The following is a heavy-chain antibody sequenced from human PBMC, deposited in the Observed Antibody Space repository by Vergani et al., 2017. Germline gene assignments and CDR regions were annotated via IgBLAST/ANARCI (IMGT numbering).Heavy chain of an antibody. V-gene: IGHV3-74*03. CDR1: GFSFNSYW. CDR2: IKSDGSIT. D-gene: IGHD3-10*01. Sequence: EVQLLESGGDLVQPGGSLRLSCAASGFSFNSYWMHWVRRVPGKGLLWVSRIKSDGSITAYADSVKGRFTISRDNAQNTLYLQMNSLRVEDTGVYYCARDRYYLGSGSYPYFYYYGMDVWGQGTTVTVSS. CDR3: ARDRYYLGSGSYPYFYYYGMDV. J-gene: IGHJ6*02.